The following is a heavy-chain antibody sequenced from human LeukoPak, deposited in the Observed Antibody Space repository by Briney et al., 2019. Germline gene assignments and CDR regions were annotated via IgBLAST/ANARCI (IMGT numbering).Heavy chain of an antibody. J-gene: IGHJ4*02. CDR3: ARAEYYFGSGSFCRY. D-gene: IGHD3-10*01. CDR1: GYTFTTYF. Sequence: GASVKVSCKASGYTFTTYFMHWLRQVPGQGLEWMGWISTYNGDTKYAQKLQGRVTLTTDTSTRTVYMELRSLRSDDTAVYYCARAEYYFGSGSFCRYWGQGTLVTVSS. V-gene: IGHV1-18*04. CDR2: ISTYNGDT.